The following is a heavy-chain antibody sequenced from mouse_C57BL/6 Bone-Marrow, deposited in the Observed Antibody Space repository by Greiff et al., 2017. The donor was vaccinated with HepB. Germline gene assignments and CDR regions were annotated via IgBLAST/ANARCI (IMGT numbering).Heavy chain of an antibody. CDR3: AREEFYYGSSYGY. Sequence: VQLQQPGAELVRPGSSVKLSCKASGYTFTSYWMDWVKQRPGQGLEWIGNIYPSDSETHYNQKFKDKATLTVDKSSSTAYMQLSSLTSEDSAVYYCAREEFYYGSSYGYWGQGTTLTVSS. J-gene: IGHJ2*01. CDR1: GYTFTSYW. V-gene: IGHV1-61*01. CDR2: IYPSDSET. D-gene: IGHD1-1*01.